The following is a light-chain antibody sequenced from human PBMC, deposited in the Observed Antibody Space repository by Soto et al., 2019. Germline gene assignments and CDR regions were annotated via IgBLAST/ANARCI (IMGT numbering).Light chain of an antibody. CDR2: AAS. J-gene: IGKJ3*01. V-gene: IGKV1-39*01. Sequence: DLPMTQSPSSLSASVGDRVTITCRASQSISSYLNWYQQKPGKAPNLLIYAASSLQSGVPSRFSGSGSGTDFTLTISSLQPEDFATYYCQQSYSTPMTFGPGTKVGIK. CDR1: QSISSY. CDR3: QQSYSTPMT.